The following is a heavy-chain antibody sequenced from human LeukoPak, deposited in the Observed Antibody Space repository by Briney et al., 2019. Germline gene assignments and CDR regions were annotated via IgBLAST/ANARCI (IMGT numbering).Heavy chain of an antibody. D-gene: IGHD3-22*01. V-gene: IGHV3-7*01. J-gene: IGHJ4*02. CDR1: GFTFSSYW. CDR2: IKQDGSET. Sequence: GGSLRLSCAASGFTFSSYWMSWVRQASGKGLEWVANIKQDGSETYYVDSVKGRFTISRDNAKNSLYLQMNSLRAEDTAVYYCAKKTPSDYYDSSGHFDYWGQGTLVTVSS. CDR3: AKKTPSDYYDSSGHFDY.